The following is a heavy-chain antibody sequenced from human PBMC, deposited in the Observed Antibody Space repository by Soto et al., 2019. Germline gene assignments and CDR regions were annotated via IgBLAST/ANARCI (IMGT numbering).Heavy chain of an antibody. CDR2: IYYRGTT. V-gene: IGHV4-31*01. Sequence: QVQLQESGPGLVKPSQTLSLTCTLSGAPITSSGYYWSWIRLHPGEGLEWIGYIYYRGTTYYNPSLKSPVTISTDTSKKEFSLTLTSVTAADTAVYYCARATESHYFDYWGRGILVTVTS. CDR1: GAPITSSGYY. J-gene: IGHJ4*02. CDR3: ARATESHYFDY.